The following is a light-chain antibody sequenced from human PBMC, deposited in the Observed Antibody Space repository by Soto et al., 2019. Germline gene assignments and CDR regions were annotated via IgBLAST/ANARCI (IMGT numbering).Light chain of an antibody. J-gene: IGKJ4*01. CDR2: DAS. V-gene: IGKV3-11*01. Sequence: EIVLTQSPATLSLSPGESATLSCRASQSVSNYLAWYQHKPGQAPRLLISDASNRATGIPARFSGSGSGTDFTLTISSLEPEDFAVYYCQQRSNWPQLTFGGGTKVEVK. CDR3: QQRSNWPQLT. CDR1: QSVSNY.